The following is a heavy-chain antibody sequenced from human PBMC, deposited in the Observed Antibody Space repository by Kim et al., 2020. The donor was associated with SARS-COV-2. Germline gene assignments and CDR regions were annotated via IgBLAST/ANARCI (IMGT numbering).Heavy chain of an antibody. CDR3: ARSAGTMVRGVIINYYGMDV. J-gene: IGHJ6*02. CDR2: IDWDDDK. V-gene: IGHV2-70*11. CDR1: GFSLSTSGMC. D-gene: IGHD3-10*01. Sequence: SGPTLVNPTQTLTLTCTFSGFSLSTSGMCVSWIRQPPGKALEWLARIDWDDDKYYSTSLKTRLTISKDTSKNQVVLTMTNMDPVDTATYYCARSAGTMVRGVIINYYGMDVWGQGTTVTVSS.